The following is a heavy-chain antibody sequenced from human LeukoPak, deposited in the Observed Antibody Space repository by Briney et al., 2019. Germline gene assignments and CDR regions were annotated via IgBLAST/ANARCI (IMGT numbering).Heavy chain of an antibody. CDR1: GYTFTSYF. Sequence: ASVKISCKTSGYTFTSYFIHWVRQAPGQGLEWMGIINPSGGSTTHAQKFQGRVTMTRDTSTSTVYMELSSLRSEDTAVYYCARDPAARGWFDPWGQGTRVTASP. D-gene: IGHD6-6*01. V-gene: IGHV1-46*03. CDR2: INPSGGST. CDR3: ARDPAARGWFDP. J-gene: IGHJ5*02.